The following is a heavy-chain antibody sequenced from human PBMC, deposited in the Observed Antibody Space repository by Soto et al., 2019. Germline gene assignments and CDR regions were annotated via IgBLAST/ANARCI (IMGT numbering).Heavy chain of an antibody. D-gene: IGHD6-19*01. CDR1: GGSVSSGRYY. J-gene: IGHJ4*02. V-gene: IGHV4-61*01. Sequence: QVQLQESGPGLVKPSETLSLTCTVSGGSVSSGRYYWSWRRQPPGKGLEWSVNIYFSGRTSYNSSRKSRVTISVDTSNNQFSLKLNSVTAADAAVYYCARSGAGSGWLGGQGTLGTVSS. CDR3: ARSGAGSGWL. CDR2: IYFSGRT.